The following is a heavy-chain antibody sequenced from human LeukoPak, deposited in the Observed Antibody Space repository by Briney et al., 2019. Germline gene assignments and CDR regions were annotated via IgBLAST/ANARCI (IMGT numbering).Heavy chain of an antibody. J-gene: IGHJ4*02. CDR1: GFTFDDYA. D-gene: IGHD3-9*01. CDR3: AKDHGLRYFDWLLDY. Sequence: GRSLRLSCAASGFTFDDYAMHWVRQAPGKGLEWVSGISWNSDSIDYADSVKGRFTISRDNAKNSLYLQMNSLRTEDTALYYCAKDHGLRYFDWLLDYWGQGTLVTVSS. V-gene: IGHV3-9*01. CDR2: ISWNSDSI.